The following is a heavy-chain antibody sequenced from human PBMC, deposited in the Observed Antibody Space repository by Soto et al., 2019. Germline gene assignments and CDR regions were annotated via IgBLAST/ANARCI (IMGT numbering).Heavy chain of an antibody. CDR2: INSDGSST. Sequence: EVQLVESGGGLVQPGGSLRLSCAASGFTFSSYWMHWVRQAPGKGLVWVSRINSDGSSTGYADSVTGRFTISRANAKNRLYLQMNGLRAEDTAVYYCARDKGYCSGGSGYVAGYWGQGTLVTVSS. CDR3: ARDKGYCSGGSGYVAGY. CDR1: GFTFSSYW. J-gene: IGHJ4*02. D-gene: IGHD2-15*01. V-gene: IGHV3-74*01.